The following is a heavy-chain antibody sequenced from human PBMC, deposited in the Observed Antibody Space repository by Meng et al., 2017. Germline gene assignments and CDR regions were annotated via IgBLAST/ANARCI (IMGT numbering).Heavy chain of an antibody. D-gene: IGHD6-13*01. J-gene: IGHJ4*02. CDR1: GFTFGDYA. V-gene: IGHV3-49*03. Sequence: GESLKISCTTSGFTFGDYAMSWFRQAPGKGLEWVGFIRSKAYGGTTEYAASVKGRFTISRDDSKSIAYLQMNSLKTEDTAVYYCTRSIAAAGRGFDYWGQGTRVTVSS. CDR3: TRSIAAAGRGFDY. CDR2: IRSKAYGGTT.